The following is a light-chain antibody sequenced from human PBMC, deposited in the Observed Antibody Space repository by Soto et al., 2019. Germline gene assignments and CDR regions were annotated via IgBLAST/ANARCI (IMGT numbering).Light chain of an antibody. CDR1: SSNIGSNA. CDR2: INN. J-gene: IGLJ2*01. V-gene: IGLV1-44*01. Sequence: QAVVTQPPSASGTPGQRVSISCSGSSSNIGSNAVNWYQQLPGTAPKLLIHINNQRPSGVPDRFSGSMTGTSASLAISGLQSEDEADYCCAAWDDSLNGVVFGGGTKLTVL. CDR3: AAWDDSLNGVV.